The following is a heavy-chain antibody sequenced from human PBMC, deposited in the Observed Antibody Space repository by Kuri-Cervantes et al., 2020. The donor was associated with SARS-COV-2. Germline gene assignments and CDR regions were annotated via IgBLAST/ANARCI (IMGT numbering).Heavy chain of an antibody. Sequence: GGSLRLSCAASGFTVTNNYMSWVRQAPGKGLEWVSLIYSGGSIRYADSVKGRFTISRDISKNTLSLQMNSLRAEDTAVYYCARSFDYWGLGTLVTVSS. CDR2: IYSGGSI. V-gene: IGHV3-53*01. CDR3: ARSFDY. CDR1: GFTVTNNY. J-gene: IGHJ4*02.